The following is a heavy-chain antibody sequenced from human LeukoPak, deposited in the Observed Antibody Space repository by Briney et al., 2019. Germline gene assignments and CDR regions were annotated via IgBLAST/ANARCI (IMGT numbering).Heavy chain of an antibody. CDR2: INSDGSTT. CDR1: GFTFSRYW. V-gene: IGHV3-74*01. D-gene: IGHD6-6*01. CDR3: ARWSQFGSSSVGAHHFDH. Sequence: GGSLRLSCAASGFTFSRYWMHWVRQAPGKGLVWVSRINSDGSTTTYADSVTGRFTVSRDNAKNTQYLQMNSLRAEDTAVYYCARWSQFGSSSVGAHHFDHWGQGTLVTFSS. J-gene: IGHJ4*02.